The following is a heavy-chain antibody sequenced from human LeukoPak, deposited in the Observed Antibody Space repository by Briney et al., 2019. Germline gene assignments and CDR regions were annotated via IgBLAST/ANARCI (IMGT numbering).Heavy chain of an antibody. CDR2: IYHSGST. J-gene: IGHJ4*02. CDR3: ARDFWGSSWYIDY. V-gene: IGHV4-34*01. Sequence: SETLSLTCAVYGGSFSGYYWSWIRQPPGKGLEWIGSIYHSGSTYYNPSLKSRVTISVGTSKNQFSLKLSSVTAADTAVYYCARDFWGSSWYIDYWGQGTLVTVSS. CDR1: GGSFSGYY. D-gene: IGHD6-13*01.